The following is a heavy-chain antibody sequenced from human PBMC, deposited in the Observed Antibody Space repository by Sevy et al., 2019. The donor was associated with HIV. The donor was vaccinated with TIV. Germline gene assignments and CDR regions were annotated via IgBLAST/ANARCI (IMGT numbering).Heavy chain of an antibody. CDR3: ARKYDSSGSFDY. D-gene: IGHD3-22*01. CDR1: GFTFSNYA. V-gene: IGHV3-23*01. J-gene: IGHJ4*02. CDR2: ISGSGGSGDKT. Sequence: GSLRLSCAASGFTFSNYAMNWVRQAPGEGLEWVSGISGSGGSGDKTNYADSVKGRFTISRDDSKNSMYLQLNSLRAEDTAIYYCARKYDSSGSFDYWGQGTLVTVSS.